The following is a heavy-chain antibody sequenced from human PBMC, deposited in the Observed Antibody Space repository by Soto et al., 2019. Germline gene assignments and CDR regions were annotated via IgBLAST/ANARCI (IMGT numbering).Heavy chain of an antibody. Sequence: VQLLESGGGLVQPGGSLRLSCAASGFSFSSNAMTWVRQAPGKGLEWVSGISGSGDRTYYADFVKGRFTISRDNSKNTLSLQMNSLTAEDTAVYYCAKVTGWGLGTLVTVSS. D-gene: IGHD3-10*01. CDR3: AKVTG. J-gene: IGHJ4*02. CDR2: ISGSGDRT. V-gene: IGHV3-23*01. CDR1: GFSFSSNA.